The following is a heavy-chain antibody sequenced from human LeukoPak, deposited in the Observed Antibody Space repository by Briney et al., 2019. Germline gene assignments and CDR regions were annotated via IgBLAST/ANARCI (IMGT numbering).Heavy chain of an antibody. D-gene: IGHD4-23*01. V-gene: IGHV3-33*01. CDR1: GFTFSSYG. CDR2: IWYDGSNK. J-gene: IGHJ6*04. Sequence: QPGRSLRLSCAASGFTFSSYGMHWVRQAPGKGLEWVAVIWYDGSNKYYADSVKGRFTISRDSSKNTLYLQMNSLRAEDTAVYYCARALPRTPGYYYGMDVWGKGTTVTVSS. CDR3: ARALPRTPGYYYGMDV.